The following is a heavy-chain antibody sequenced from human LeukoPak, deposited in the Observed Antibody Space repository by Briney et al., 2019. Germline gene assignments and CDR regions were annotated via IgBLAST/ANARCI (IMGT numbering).Heavy chain of an antibody. V-gene: IGHV1-3*01. D-gene: IGHD3-16*01. Sequence: GGSLRLSCAASGFTFTSYAMHWVRQAPGQRLEWMGWINAGNGNTKYSQKFQGRVTITRDTSASTAYMELSSLRSEDTAVYYCARGRATFSAFDIWGQGTMVTVSS. CDR1: GFTFTSYA. J-gene: IGHJ3*02. CDR2: INAGNGNT. CDR3: ARGRATFSAFDI.